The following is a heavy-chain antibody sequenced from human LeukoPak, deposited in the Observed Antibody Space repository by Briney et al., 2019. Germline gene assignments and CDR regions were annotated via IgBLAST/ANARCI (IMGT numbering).Heavy chain of an antibody. CDR1: GFTFSDYW. CDR2: IKQDGSQK. D-gene: IGHD3-3*01. J-gene: IGHJ4*02. Sequence: PGGSLRLSCAASGFTFSDYWMSWVRQAPGKGLEWVANIKQDGSQKYYVGSVKGRFTISRDNAKNSLYLQMGSLRAEDMAVYYCARGGGGRVVIMATFWDYWGQGTLVTVSS. V-gene: IGHV3-7*01. CDR3: ARGGGGRVVIMATFWDY.